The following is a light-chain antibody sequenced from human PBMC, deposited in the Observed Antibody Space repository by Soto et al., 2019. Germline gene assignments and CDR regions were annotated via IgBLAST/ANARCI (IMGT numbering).Light chain of an antibody. Sequence: DIVMTQSPDSLAVSLGERATINCKSSQSLLYSSNNKNYLAWYQHKPGQPPTLLIYWASTRESGVPDRFSGSGSGTDFTLTISSLQAEDVAIYYCQQYYSSPLTFGGWTKVEIK. V-gene: IGKV4-1*01. CDR1: QSLLYSSNNKNY. J-gene: IGKJ4*01. CDR3: QQYYSSPLT. CDR2: WAS.